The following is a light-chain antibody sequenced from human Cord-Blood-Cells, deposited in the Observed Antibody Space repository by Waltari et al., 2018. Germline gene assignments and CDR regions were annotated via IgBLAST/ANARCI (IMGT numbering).Light chain of an antibody. CDR2: DVS. Sequence: TQPASVSGSPGQSITISCTGTSSHVGGYNYVSWYQQHPGKAPKLMIYDVSNRPSGVSNRFSGSKSGNTASLTISGLQAEDEADYYCSSYTSSSTWVFGGGTKLTVL. CDR1: SSHVGGYNY. CDR3: SSYTSSSTWV. V-gene: IGLV2-14*03. J-gene: IGLJ3*02.